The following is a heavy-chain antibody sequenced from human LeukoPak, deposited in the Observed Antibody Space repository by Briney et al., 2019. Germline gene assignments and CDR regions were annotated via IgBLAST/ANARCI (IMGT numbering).Heavy chain of an antibody. J-gene: IGHJ3*02. CDR2: IIPIFGTA. CDR1: GGTFSSYA. D-gene: IGHD3-3*01. Sequence: GSLVKVSCKASGGTFSSYAISWVRQAPGQGLEWMGGIIPIFGTANYAQKFQGRVTITTDESTSTAYMELSSLRSEDTAVYYCARVELRFLEWLSGAFDIWGQGTMVTVSS. V-gene: IGHV1-69*05. CDR3: ARVELRFLEWLSGAFDI.